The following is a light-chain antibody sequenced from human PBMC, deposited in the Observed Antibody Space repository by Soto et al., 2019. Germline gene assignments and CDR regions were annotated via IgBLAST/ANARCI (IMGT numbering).Light chain of an antibody. Sequence: SYELSQPLSVSVALGQTAWITCEGNNIGSRNVHWYQQKPGQAPVLVIYRDINRPSGIPERFSGSNSGNTASLTITRAQAGDEADYYCQLWDSSTVVFGGGTKLTVL. CDR2: RDI. J-gene: IGLJ2*01. CDR1: NIGSRN. V-gene: IGLV3-9*01. CDR3: QLWDSSTVV.